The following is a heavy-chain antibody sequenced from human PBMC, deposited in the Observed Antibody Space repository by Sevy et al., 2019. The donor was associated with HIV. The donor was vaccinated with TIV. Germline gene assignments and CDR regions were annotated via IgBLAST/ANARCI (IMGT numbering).Heavy chain of an antibody. CDR2: ISGSGGST. J-gene: IGHJ6*02. Sequence: GGSLRLSCAASGFTFSTYAMSWVRQAPGKGLEWVSAISGSGGSTYYADSLKGRFTIFRDNSKNTLYLQMNSLRAEDTAVYYCAKGDSTFYGLDVWGLGTTVTVSS. CDR3: AKGDSTFYGLDV. V-gene: IGHV3-23*01. CDR1: GFTFSTYA. D-gene: IGHD6-13*01.